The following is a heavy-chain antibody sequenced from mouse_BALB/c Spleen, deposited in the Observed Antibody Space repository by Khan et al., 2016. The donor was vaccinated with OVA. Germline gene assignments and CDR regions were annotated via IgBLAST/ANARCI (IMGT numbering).Heavy chain of an antibody. CDR2: IHPYNDGT. CDR3: AREYRRYGYYFDY. Sequence: EVQLQESGPELVKPGASVKMSCKASGYTFTSYVIHWVNQKPGQGLEWIGNIHPYNDGTRYNEKFKGKATLTSDKSSSTAYMALSSLTSEDSAVYYCAREYRRYGYYFDYWGQGTTLTVSS. CDR1: GYTFTSYV. J-gene: IGHJ2*01. V-gene: IGHV1S136*01. D-gene: IGHD2-14*01.